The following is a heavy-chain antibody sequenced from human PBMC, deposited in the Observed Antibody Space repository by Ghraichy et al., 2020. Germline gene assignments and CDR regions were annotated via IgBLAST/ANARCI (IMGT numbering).Heavy chain of an antibody. D-gene: IGHD5-24*01. J-gene: IGHJ4*02. CDR2: ISSSSYI. CDR1: GFTFSSYS. CDR3: ARGTIVEMATIHFDY. Sequence: GSLRLSCAASGFTFSSYSMNWVRQAPGKGLEWVSSISSSSYIYYADSVKGRFTISRDNAKNSLYLQMNSLRAEDTAVYYCARGTIVEMATIHFDYWGQGTLVTVSS. V-gene: IGHV3-21*01.